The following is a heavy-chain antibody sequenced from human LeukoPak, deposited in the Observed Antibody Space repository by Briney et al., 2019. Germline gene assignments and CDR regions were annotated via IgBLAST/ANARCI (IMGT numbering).Heavy chain of an antibody. CDR3: ARGSIDYSNYGY. J-gene: IGHJ4*02. V-gene: IGHV1-8*01. Sequence: ASVKVSCKASGYTFTSYDINWVRQATGQGLEWMGWMNPNSGNTGYARKFQGRVTMTRNTSISTAYMELSSLRSEDTAVYYCARGSIDYSNYGYWGQGTLVTVSS. CDR1: GYTFTSYD. D-gene: IGHD4-11*01. CDR2: MNPNSGNT.